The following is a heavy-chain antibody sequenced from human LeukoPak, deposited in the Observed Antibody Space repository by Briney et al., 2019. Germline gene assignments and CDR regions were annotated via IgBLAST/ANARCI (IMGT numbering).Heavy chain of an antibody. CDR1: GFTSSSYA. Sequence: GGSLRLSCAASGFTSSSYAMSWVRQAPGKGLEWVSAISGSGGSTYYADSVKGRFTISRDNSKNTLYLQMNSLRAEDTAVYYCAKGVEMATIPIDYWGQGTLVTVSS. D-gene: IGHD5-24*01. CDR2: ISGSGGST. J-gene: IGHJ4*02. V-gene: IGHV3-23*01. CDR3: AKGVEMATIPIDY.